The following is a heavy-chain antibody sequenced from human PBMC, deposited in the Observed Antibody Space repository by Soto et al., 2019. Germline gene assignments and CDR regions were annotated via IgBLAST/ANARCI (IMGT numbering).Heavy chain of an antibody. J-gene: IGHJ4*02. V-gene: IGHV4-34*01. CDR2: INHSGST. CDR3: ARIKSHDYVWGSYRPFEY. D-gene: IGHD3-16*02. Sequence: SETLSLTCAVYGGSFSTCYWTWIRQPPGKGLEWIGEINHSGSTNYNSSLKSRATISADTSKNQFSLKLSSVTAADTAVYYCARIKSHDYVWGSYRPFEYWGQGILVTVSS. CDR1: GGSFSTCY.